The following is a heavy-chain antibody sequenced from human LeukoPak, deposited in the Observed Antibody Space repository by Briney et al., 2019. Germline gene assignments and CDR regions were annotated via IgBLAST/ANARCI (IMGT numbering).Heavy chain of an antibody. Sequence: SETLSLTCAVYGGPFSGYYWSWIRQPPGKGLEWIGEINHSGSTNYNPSLKSRVTISVDTSKNQFSLKLSSVTAAGTAVYYCARGGISRPYYYYGMDVWGQGTTVTVSS. J-gene: IGHJ6*02. CDR1: GGPFSGYY. D-gene: IGHD1-14*01. V-gene: IGHV4-34*01. CDR3: ARGGISRPYYYYGMDV. CDR2: INHSGST.